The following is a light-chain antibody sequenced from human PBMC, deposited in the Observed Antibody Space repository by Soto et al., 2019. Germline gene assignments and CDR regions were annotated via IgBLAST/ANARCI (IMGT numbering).Light chain of an antibody. CDR3: PQRSNWLT. Sequence: EIVLTQSPATLSLSPGERATLSCRASQNINTHLAWYQQRPGQVPRLLIYEASNRATGIPARFSGSGSGTDFTLTISSLEPEDFAVYYCPQRSNWLTFGGGTKVDIK. CDR2: EAS. CDR1: QNINTH. V-gene: IGKV3-11*01. J-gene: IGKJ4*01.